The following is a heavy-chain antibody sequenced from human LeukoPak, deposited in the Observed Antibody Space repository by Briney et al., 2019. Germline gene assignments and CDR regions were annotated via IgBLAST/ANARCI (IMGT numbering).Heavy chain of an antibody. D-gene: IGHD5-18*01. CDR3: ARTTYSYGNTEKWRLFDY. Sequence: GESLKISCKGSGYSFTSYWIGWVRQMPGKGLEWMGIIYPGDSDTRYSPSFQGQVTISADKSISIAYLQWSSLKASDTAMYYCARTTYSYGNTEKWRLFDYWGQGTLVTVSS. V-gene: IGHV5-51*01. CDR2: IYPGDSDT. J-gene: IGHJ4*02. CDR1: GYSFTSYW.